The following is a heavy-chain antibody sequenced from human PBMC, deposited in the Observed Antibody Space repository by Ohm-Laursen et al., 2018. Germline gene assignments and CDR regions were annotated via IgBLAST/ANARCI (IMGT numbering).Heavy chain of an antibody. J-gene: IGHJ3*02. D-gene: IGHD3-22*01. CDR2: IYTSGST. Sequence: SQTLSLTCTVSGGSISSYYWSWIRQPAGKGLEWIGRIYTSGSTNYNPSLKSRVTMSVDTSKNQFSLKLSSVTAADTAVYYCARDRDESSGYSTDAFDIWGQGTMVTVSS. CDR3: ARDRDESSGYSTDAFDI. V-gene: IGHV4-4*07. CDR1: GGSISSYY.